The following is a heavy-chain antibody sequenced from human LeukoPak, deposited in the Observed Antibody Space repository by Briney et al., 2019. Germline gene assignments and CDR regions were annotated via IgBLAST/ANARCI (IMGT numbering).Heavy chain of an antibody. CDR3: VRGIGLPSSGYHRLSSDFDY. CDR1: GGSFSGYY. V-gene: IGHV4-34*01. D-gene: IGHD3-22*01. Sequence: SETLSLTCAVYGGSFSGYYWSWIRQPPGKGLEWIGEINHSGSTNYNPSLKSRVTISVDTSKNQFSLKLSSVTAADTAVYYCVRGIGLPSSGYHRLSSDFDYWGQGTLVTVSS. J-gene: IGHJ4*02. CDR2: INHSGST.